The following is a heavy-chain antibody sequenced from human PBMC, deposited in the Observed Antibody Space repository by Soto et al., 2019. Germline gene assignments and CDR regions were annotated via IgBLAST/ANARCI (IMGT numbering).Heavy chain of an antibody. V-gene: IGHV3-33*01. CDR3: ARISTPGIAAAGPSGY. CDR2: IWYDGSNK. CDR1: GFTFSSYG. J-gene: IGHJ4*02. Sequence: QVQLVESGGGVVQPGRSLRLSCAASGFTFSSYGMHWVRQAPGTGLEWGAVIWYDGSNKYYADSVKGRFTISRDNSKNTLYLQMNSLRAEDTAVYYCARISTPGIAAAGPSGYWGQGTLVTVSS. D-gene: IGHD6-13*01.